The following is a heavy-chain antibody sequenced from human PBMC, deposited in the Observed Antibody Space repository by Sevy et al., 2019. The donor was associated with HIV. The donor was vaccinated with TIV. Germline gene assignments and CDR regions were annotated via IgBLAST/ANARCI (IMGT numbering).Heavy chain of an antibody. V-gene: IGHV3-21*01. D-gene: IGHD3-10*01. CDR3: ASDYGSGSFSFDY. CDR2: ISSSSSYI. Sequence: GGSLRLSCAASGFTFSSYSMNWVRQAPGKGLEWVSSISSSSSYIYYADSVKGRFTISRDNAKNSLYLQMNSLRAEDTAVYYCASDYGSGSFSFDYWGQGTLVTVSS. J-gene: IGHJ4*02. CDR1: GFTFSSYS.